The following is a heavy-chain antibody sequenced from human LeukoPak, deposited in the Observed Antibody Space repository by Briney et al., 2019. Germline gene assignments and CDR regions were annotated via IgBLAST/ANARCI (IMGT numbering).Heavy chain of an antibody. V-gene: IGHV4-61*02. Sequence: SETLSLTCTVSGGSISSGSYYWSWIRQPAGKGLEWIGRIYTSGSTNYNPSLNSRVTISIDTSKNQFSLKLTSVTAADTAVYYCARMTHGSGFDYWGQGSLVTVSS. J-gene: IGHJ4*02. CDR1: GGSISSGSYY. CDR2: IYTSGST. CDR3: ARMTHGSGFDY. D-gene: IGHD5-24*01.